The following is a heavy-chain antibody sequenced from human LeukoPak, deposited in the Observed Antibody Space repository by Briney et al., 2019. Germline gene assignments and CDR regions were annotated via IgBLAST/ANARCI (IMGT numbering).Heavy chain of an antibody. CDR1: GFIFRDYD. V-gene: IGHV3-23*01. D-gene: IGHD3-9*01. CDR3: AKWGDYDILTGYYVSDF. J-gene: IGHJ4*02. Sequence: GGSLRLSCAASGFIFRDYDMSWVRQAQGKGLEWVSAITDSGDTTYYADSVKGRFTISRVNSKNTLYVEMNTLRAEDTAVYYCAKWGDYDILTGYYVSDFWGQGTLVTVSS. CDR2: ITDSGDTT.